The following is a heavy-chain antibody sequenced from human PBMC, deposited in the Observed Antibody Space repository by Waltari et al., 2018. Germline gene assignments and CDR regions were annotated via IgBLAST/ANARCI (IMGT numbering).Heavy chain of an antibody. CDR2: MYYSGTT. J-gene: IGHJ6*02. V-gene: IGHV4-39*07. Sequence: QLQLQESGPGLVKPSETLSLTCTVSGGSISSSPYYWCWIRQTPGKGLECIGSMYYSGTTYHNPSLKSRITISIDTSQNQFSLKLYSVTAADTAVYYCARLPLNYAVDVWGQGTTVTVSS. CDR1: GGSISSSPYY. CDR3: ARLPLNYAVDV. D-gene: IGHD3-9*01.